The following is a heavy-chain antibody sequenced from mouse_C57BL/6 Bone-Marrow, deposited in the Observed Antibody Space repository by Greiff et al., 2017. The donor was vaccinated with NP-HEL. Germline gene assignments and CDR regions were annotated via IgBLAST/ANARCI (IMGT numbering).Heavy chain of an antibody. CDR3: VSSLANYHYYAMDY. D-gene: IGHD2-1*01. V-gene: IGHV10-1*01. CDR1: GFSFNTYA. Sequence: EVMLVESGGGLVQPKGSLKLSCAASGFSFNTYAMNWVRQAPGKGLEWVARLRSKSNNYATYYADSVKDRFTISRDDSESMLYLQMNNLKTEDTAMYYCVSSLANYHYYAMDYWGQGTSVTVSS. CDR2: LRSKSNNYAT. J-gene: IGHJ4*01.